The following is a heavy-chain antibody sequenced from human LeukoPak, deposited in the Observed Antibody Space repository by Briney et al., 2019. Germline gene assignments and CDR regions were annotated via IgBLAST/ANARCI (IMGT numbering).Heavy chain of an antibody. CDR1: GASISSYY. CDR3: AKDWELGS. V-gene: IGHV4-59*01. D-gene: IGHD1-26*01. J-gene: IGHJ5*02. CDR2: TYSSGST. Sequence: SETLSLTCSVSGASISSYYLNWIRQPPGKGLEWIGNTYSSGSTNYNPSLKSRVTISLDTSKSQFSLRLSSVTAADTAVYYCAKDWELGSWGQGTLVTVSS.